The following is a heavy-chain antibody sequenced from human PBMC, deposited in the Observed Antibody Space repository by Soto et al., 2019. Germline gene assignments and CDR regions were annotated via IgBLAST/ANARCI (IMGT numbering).Heavy chain of an antibody. CDR2: INPNGGGT. CDR1: GYTFTDYY. CDR3: ARGSLAAAGGY. J-gene: IGHJ4*02. Sequence: QVQLVQSGAEVKKPGASVKVSCKASGYTFTDYYMHWVRQAPGQGLEWMGWINPNGGGTNYAQNFQNWVTMTRDTSISTAFLEVGRLRSDDTAVYYCARGSLAAAGGYWGQGTLVTVSS. V-gene: IGHV1-2*04. D-gene: IGHD6-13*01.